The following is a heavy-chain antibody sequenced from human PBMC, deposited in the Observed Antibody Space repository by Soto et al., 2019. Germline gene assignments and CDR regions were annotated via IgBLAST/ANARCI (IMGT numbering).Heavy chain of an antibody. V-gene: IGHV1-18*01. D-gene: IGHD1-26*01. Sequence: ASVKVSCKASGYTFTSYGISWVRQAPGQGLEWMGWISAYNGNTNYAQKLQGRVTMTTDTSTSTAYMELRSLRSDDTAVYYCARDLLSGSYCALMAGYGMDVWGQGTTVTVSS. CDR1: GYTFTSYG. J-gene: IGHJ6*02. CDR3: ARDLLSGSYCALMAGYGMDV. CDR2: ISAYNGNT.